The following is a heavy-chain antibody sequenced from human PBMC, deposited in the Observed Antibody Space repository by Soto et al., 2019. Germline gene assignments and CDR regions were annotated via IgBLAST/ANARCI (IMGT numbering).Heavy chain of an antibody. Sequence: QVQLVQSGAEVKKPGASVKVSCKASGYTFTGYYMHWVRQAPGQGLEWMGWINPNSGGTNYAQKFQGWVTMTRDTSISTAYMELSRLRSDDTAVYYCARGYYDILTGYYVRNTGAFDIWGQGTMVTVSS. CDR3: ARGYYDILTGYYVRNTGAFDI. V-gene: IGHV1-2*04. CDR1: GYTFTGYY. D-gene: IGHD3-9*01. CDR2: INPNSGGT. J-gene: IGHJ3*02.